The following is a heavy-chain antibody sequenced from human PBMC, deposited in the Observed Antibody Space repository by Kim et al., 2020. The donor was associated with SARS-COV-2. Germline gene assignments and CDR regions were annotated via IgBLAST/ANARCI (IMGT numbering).Heavy chain of an antibody. D-gene: IGHD2-21*02. J-gene: IGHJ4*02. Sequence: KFQGRVTMTRETSTSTVYMGLSSLRSEDTAVYYCARGTDCGGDCRHFFDYWGQGTLVTVSS. CDR3: ARGTDCGGDCRHFFDY. V-gene: IGHV1-46*01.